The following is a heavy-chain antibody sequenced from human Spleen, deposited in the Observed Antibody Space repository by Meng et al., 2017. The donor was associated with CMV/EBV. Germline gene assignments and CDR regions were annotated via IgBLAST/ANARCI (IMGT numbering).Heavy chain of an antibody. D-gene: IGHD4-23*01. CDR3: ANYYGGNSGGLDP. V-gene: IGHV4-30-4*08. J-gene: IGHJ5*02. Sequence: VSGGFISSGDYSCSWIRQPPGKGLEWIGYIYYSGSTYYNPSLRSRVTISVDTSKNQFSLKLNSVTAADTAVYYCANYYGGNSGGLDPWGQGTLVTVSS. CDR2: IYYSGST. CDR1: GGFISSGDYS.